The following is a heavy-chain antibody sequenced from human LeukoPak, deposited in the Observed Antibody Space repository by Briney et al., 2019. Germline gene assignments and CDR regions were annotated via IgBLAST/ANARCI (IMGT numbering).Heavy chain of an antibody. J-gene: IGHJ4*02. Sequence: GGSLRLSCAASGFTFSSYAMSWVRQAPGKGLEWVSAISGSGGSTYYADSVKGRLTISRDNSKNTLYLQMNSLRAEDTAVYYCAKAWVSGDYHTPKNFDYWGQGTLVTVSS. D-gene: IGHD4-17*01. CDR2: ISGSGGST. CDR1: GFTFSSYA. V-gene: IGHV3-23*01. CDR3: AKAWVSGDYHTPKNFDY.